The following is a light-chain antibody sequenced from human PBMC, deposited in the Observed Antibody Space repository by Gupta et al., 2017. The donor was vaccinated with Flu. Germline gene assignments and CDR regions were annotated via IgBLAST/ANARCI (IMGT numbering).Light chain of an antibody. J-gene: IGKJ2*01. Sequence: GTLYLSPGERATLSCRASQSVSSSYLAWYQQKPGQAPRLLIYGASSRATGIPDRFSGSGSGTDFTRTISRLEPEDFAVYYCQQYGSSSYTFGQGTKLEIK. CDR1: QSVSSSY. CDR3: QQYGSSSYT. CDR2: GAS. V-gene: IGKV3-20*01.